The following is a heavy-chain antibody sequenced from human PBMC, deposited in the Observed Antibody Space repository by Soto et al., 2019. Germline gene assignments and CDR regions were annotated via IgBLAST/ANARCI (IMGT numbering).Heavy chain of an antibody. CDR3: VRIPPYTNDLDY. Sequence: QITLKESGPALVKPTQPLTLTCTISGFSLNTDGVGVGWIRQPPGKALEWLALIYWIDDKRYSPSLETRLTITKDTSRNQVVLTMTNMDPVDTATYYWVRIPPYTNDLDYWGRGTLVTVSS. J-gene: IGHJ4*02. CDR1: GFSLNTDGVG. V-gene: IGHV2-5*01. CDR2: IYWIDDK. D-gene: IGHD1-1*01.